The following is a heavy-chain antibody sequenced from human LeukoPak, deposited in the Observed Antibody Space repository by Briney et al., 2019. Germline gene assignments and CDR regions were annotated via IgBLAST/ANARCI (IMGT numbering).Heavy chain of an antibody. D-gene: IGHD4-23*01. V-gene: IGHV3-23*01. J-gene: IGHJ4*02. CDR3: AIGPGGLFDY. CDR1: GFTFSSYA. Sequence: GGSLRLSCAASGFTFSSYAMSWVRQAPGKGLEWVSSISGSGANTYYADSVKGRFTISRDNSKNTLYLQMNSLRAEDTAVYYCAIGPGGLFDYWGQGTLVTVSS. CDR2: ISGSGANT.